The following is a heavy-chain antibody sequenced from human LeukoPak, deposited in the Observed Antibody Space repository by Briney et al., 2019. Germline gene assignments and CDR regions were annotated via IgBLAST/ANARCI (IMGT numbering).Heavy chain of an antibody. V-gene: IGHV4-59*08. Sequence: SETLSLTCTVSGGSINNYYWSWIRQSPEKGLEWIGYIHDSGSTNYNPSLKSRVTISVDTSKNQFSLKLSSVTAADTAVYYCVRLDAAAARYLQFYYWGQGTLVTVSS. CDR1: GGSINNYY. D-gene: IGHD5-24*01. CDR3: VRLDAAAARYLQFYY. J-gene: IGHJ4*02. CDR2: IHDSGST.